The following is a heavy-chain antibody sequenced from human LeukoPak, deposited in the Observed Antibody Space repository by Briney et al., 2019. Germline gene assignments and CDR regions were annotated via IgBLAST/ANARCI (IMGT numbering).Heavy chain of an antibody. Sequence: GGSLRLSCAASGFTFSSYAMSWVRQVPGKGLEWVSVISGSGDSTYYADSVKGRFTISRDNSKNMLYLQVNSLRAEDTAVYYCAKWKYSNSGIDDYWGQGTLVTVSS. CDR2: ISGSGDST. V-gene: IGHV3-23*01. J-gene: IGHJ4*02. CDR3: AKWKYSNSGIDDY. CDR1: GFTFSSYA. D-gene: IGHD6-6*01.